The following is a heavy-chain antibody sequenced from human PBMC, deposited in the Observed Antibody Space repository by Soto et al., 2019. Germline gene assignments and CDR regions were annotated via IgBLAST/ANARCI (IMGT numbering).Heavy chain of an antibody. D-gene: IGHD3-3*01. CDR3: ARVLYYDFWSGYSTEYNWFDP. CDR2: FDPEDGET. CDR1: GYTLTELS. J-gene: IGHJ5*02. V-gene: IGHV1-24*01. Sequence: ASVKVSCKVSGYTLTELSMHWVRQAPGKGLEWMGGFDPEDGETIYAQKFQGRVTMTEDTSTDTAYMELSSLRSEDTAVYYCARVLYYDFWSGYSTEYNWFDPWGQGTLVTVSS.